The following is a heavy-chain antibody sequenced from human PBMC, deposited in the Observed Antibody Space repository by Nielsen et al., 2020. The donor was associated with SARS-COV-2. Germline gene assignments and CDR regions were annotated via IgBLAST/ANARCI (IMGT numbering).Heavy chain of an antibody. D-gene: IGHD4-17*01. Sequence: GSLRLSCTVSGGSLSSIFSSWAWIRQPPGKGLEWIGSIYYSGSTYYNPSLKSRVTISADTSKNQFSLKLSSVTAADTAVYYCARVQYMATVTTYFDYWGQGTLVTVSS. V-gene: IGHV4-39*07. CDR1: GGSLSSIFSS. J-gene: IGHJ4*02. CDR3: ARVQYMATVTTYFDY. CDR2: IYYSGST.